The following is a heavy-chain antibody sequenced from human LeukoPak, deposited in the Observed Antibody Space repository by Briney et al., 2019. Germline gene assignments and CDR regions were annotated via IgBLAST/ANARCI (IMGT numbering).Heavy chain of an antibody. V-gene: IGHV1-69*04. CDR2: IIPILGIA. CDR3: ARVPGGYDYYYYYGMDV. J-gene: IGHJ6*02. Sequence: SVKVSCKASGGTFSSYAISWVRQAPGQGLEWMGRIIPILGIANYAQKFQGRVTITADKSTSTAYMELSSLRSEDTAVYYCARVPGGYDYYYYYGMDVWGQGTTVTVSS. D-gene: IGHD5-12*01. CDR1: GGTFSSYA.